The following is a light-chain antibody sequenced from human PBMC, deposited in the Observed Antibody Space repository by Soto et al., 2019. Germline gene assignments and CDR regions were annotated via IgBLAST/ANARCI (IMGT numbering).Light chain of an antibody. CDR3: KQTTLFPFT. J-gene: IGKJ4*01. Sequence: DIQMTQSPSSVSASVGDRVTITCRASQGISRWLAWYQQKPGKAPKLLIYTASSLQSGVPSRFSGRESGTNFTLPISTLQPKNFAPYYCKQTTLFPFTFGGGTKGDI. CDR1: QGISRW. CDR2: TAS. V-gene: IGKV1-12*01.